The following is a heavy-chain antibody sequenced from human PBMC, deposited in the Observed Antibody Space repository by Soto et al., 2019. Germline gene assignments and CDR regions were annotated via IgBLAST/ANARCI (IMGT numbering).Heavy chain of an antibody. CDR2: VYYRGRS. J-gene: IGHJ4*02. D-gene: IGHD4-17*01. CDR1: GGSVTNSSYY. V-gene: IGHV4-39*01. Sequence: SETLSLTCTVSGGSVTNSSYYWGWIRQSPGKGLEWIGSVYYRGRSYSKSSVKSRVTISVDTSKNQFSLNFNSVTASDTAIYYCVSQRTTVLTQDYFDYWGPGALVTVSS. CDR3: VSQRTTVLTQDYFDY.